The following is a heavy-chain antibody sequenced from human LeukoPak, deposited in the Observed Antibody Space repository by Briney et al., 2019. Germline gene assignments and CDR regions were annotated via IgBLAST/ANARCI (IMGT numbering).Heavy chain of an antibody. Sequence: SETLSLTCTVSGGSISSYHWSWLRQPPGKGLEWLGYIYYSGSANYNPSLKSRVTISLDTSKNQFSLNLSSVTAADTAVYYCARWVGHIDFWGQGTLVTVSS. CDR2: IYYSGSA. CDR1: GGSISSYH. V-gene: IGHV4-59*08. D-gene: IGHD3-10*01. J-gene: IGHJ4*02. CDR3: ARWVGHIDF.